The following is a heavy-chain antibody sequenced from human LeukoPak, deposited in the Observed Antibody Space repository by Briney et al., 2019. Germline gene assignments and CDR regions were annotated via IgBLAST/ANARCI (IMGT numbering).Heavy chain of an antibody. J-gene: IGHJ5*02. CDR1: GASFSSYY. CDR3: ARGVDLGGVSVSGFDP. Sequence: SETLSLTCTVSGASFSSYYWSWLRQPPGKGLEWIGRIYTSGSTNYNPSLKSRVTISVDTSKNQFSLKLSSVTAADTAVYYCARGVDLGGVSVSGFDPWGQGTLVTVSS. V-gene: IGHV4-4*08. CDR2: IYTSGST. D-gene: IGHD3-3*01.